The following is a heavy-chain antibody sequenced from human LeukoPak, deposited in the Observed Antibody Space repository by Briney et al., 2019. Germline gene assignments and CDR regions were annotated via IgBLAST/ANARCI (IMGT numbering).Heavy chain of an antibody. J-gene: IGHJ6*02. CDR1: GGSISTYY. Sequence: PSETLSLTCTVSGGSISTYYWSWIRQPAGKGLEWIGRIYTSGSTNYNPSLKSRVTMSVDTSKNQFSLKLSSVTAADTAVYYCARGGRFGELLYYYYYGMDVWGQGTTVTVSS. CDR2: IYTSGST. D-gene: IGHD3-10*01. CDR3: ARGGRFGELLYYYYYGMDV. V-gene: IGHV4-4*07.